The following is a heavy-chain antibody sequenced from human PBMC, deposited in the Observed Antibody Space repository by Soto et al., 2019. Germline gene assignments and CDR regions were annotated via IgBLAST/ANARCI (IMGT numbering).Heavy chain of an antibody. CDR3: ARGYDILTGSTDY. J-gene: IGHJ4*02. D-gene: IGHD3-9*01. CDR1: GGSVSSGSYY. V-gene: IGHV4-61*01. Sequence: SETLSLTCTVSGGSVSSGSYYWSWIRQPPGKGLEWIGYIYYSGSTNYNPSLKSRLTISADTSKNQFSLKLTSVTAADTAVYYCARGYDILTGSTDYWGQGMMVTVSS. CDR2: IYYSGST.